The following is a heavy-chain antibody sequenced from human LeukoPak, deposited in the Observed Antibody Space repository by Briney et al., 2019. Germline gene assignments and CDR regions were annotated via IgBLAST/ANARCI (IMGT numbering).Heavy chain of an antibody. CDR2: IYNSGTT. J-gene: IGHJ4*01. CDR1: GDSISSTSYY. Sequence: SETLSLTCTVSGDSISSTSYYWDWIRQPPGKGLEWIGRIYNSGTTYYNPSLKIRVTISVDTSKNQFSLKVSSVTAADTAVYYCASRVYGLGSFNYWGQGTLVTVSS. CDR3: ASRVYGLGSFNY. V-gene: IGHV4-39*01. D-gene: IGHD3-10*01.